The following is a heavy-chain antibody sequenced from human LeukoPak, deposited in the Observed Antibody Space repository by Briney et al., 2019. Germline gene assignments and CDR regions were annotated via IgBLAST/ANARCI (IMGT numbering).Heavy chain of an antibody. CDR2: ISYDGSNK. V-gene: IGHV3-30*18. CDR1: GFTFSSYG. D-gene: IGHD1-14*01. Sequence: GRSLRLSCAASGFTFSSYGMHWVRQAPGKGLEWVAVISYDGSNKYYADSVKGRFTISRDNSKNTLYLQMNSLRAEDTAVYYCAKVSGGGLYYDGMDVWGQGTTVTVSS. CDR3: AKVSGGGLYYDGMDV. J-gene: IGHJ6*02.